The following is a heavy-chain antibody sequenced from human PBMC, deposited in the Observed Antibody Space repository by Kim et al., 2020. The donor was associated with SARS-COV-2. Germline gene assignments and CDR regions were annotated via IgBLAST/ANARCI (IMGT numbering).Heavy chain of an antibody. D-gene: IGHD3-3*01. Sequence: SETLSLTCTVSGGSISSGDYYWSWIRQPPGKGLEWIGYIYYSGSTYYNPSLKSRVTISVDTSKNQFSLKLSSVTAADTAVYYCAGSSLRFLEWLFYWGQGTLVTVSS. V-gene: IGHV4-30-4*01. CDR1: GGSISSGDYY. J-gene: IGHJ4*02. CDR2: IYYSGST. CDR3: AGSSLRFLEWLFY.